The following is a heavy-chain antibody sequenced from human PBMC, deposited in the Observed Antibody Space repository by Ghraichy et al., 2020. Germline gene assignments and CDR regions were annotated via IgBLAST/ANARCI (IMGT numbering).Heavy chain of an antibody. D-gene: IGHD5-18*01. CDR1: GFTFSSYD. CDR2: IGTAGDT. V-gene: IGHV3-13*01. J-gene: IGHJ6*02. Sequence: GGSLRLSCAASGFTFSSYDMHWVRQATGKGLEWVSAIGTAGDTYYPGSVKGRFTISRENAKNSLYLQMNSLRAGDTAVYYCARGRGYSYGYALDYYYGMDVWGQGTTVTVSS. CDR3: ARGRGYSYGYALDYYYGMDV.